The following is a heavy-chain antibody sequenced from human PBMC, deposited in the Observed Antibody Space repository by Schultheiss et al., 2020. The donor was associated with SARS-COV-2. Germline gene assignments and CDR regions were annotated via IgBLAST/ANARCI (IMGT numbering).Heavy chain of an antibody. V-gene: IGHV3-53*01. D-gene: IGHD3-3*01. CDR3: ARWGYYDFWSGYSNNYYYGMDV. CDR1: GFTVSSNY. CDR2: IYSGGST. Sequence: GGSLRLSCAASGFTVSSNYMSWVRQAPGKGLEWVSVIYSGGSTYYADSVKGRFTISRDNAKNSLYLQMNSLRAEDTAVYYCARWGYYDFWSGYSNNYYYGMDVWGQGTTVNVSS. J-gene: IGHJ6*02.